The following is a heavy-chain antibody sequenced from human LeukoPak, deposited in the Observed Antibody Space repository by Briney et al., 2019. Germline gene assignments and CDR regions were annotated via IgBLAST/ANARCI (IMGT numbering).Heavy chain of an antibody. CDR2: ISAYNGNT. D-gene: IGHD3-22*01. V-gene: IGHV1-18*01. J-gene: IGHJ6*02. Sequence: ASVKVSCKASGYTFTSYGISWVRQAPGQGLEWMGWISAYNGNTNYAQKLQGGVTMTTDTSTSTAYMELRSLRSDDTAVYYCARVPLKSYDSSGYYYWDPYYYYGMDAWGQGTTVTVSS. CDR1: GYTFTSYG. CDR3: ARVPLKSYDSSGYYYWDPYYYYGMDA.